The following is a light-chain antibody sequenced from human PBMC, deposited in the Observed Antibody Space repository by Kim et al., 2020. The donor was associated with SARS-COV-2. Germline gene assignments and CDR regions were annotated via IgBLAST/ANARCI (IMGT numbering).Light chain of an antibody. Sequence: SPGERATLSGRASQSVSSSYLAWYQQKPGQAPRLLMYGTSSRATGVPDRFSGSGSGTVFTLTISRLEPEDFAVYYCQQYYNSLLTFGGGTKVDIK. CDR1: QSVSSSY. CDR3: QQYYNSLLT. CDR2: GTS. V-gene: IGKV3-20*01. J-gene: IGKJ4*01.